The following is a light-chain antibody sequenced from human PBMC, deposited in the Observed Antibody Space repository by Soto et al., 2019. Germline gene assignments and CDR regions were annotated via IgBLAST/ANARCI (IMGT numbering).Light chain of an antibody. V-gene: IGKV1-5*01. Sequence: DIQMTQSPSTLSASVGDRVTITCRASENISRWLAWYQQKPGKAPKALIYDASTLRSGVPSRFSGGGSGTEFTLTISSLQPDDFATYYCQQYNTYSTFGQGTRLEIK. CDR1: ENISRW. CDR3: QQYNTYST. CDR2: DAS. J-gene: IGKJ5*01.